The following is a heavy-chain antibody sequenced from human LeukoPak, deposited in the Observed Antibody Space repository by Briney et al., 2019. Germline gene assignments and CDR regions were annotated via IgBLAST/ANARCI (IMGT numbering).Heavy chain of an antibody. D-gene: IGHD3-22*01. V-gene: IGHV3-30*18. Sequence: GGSLRLSCAASGFTFSSYGMHWVRQAPGKGLEWVAVISYDGSNKYYADSVKGRFTISRDNSKNTLYLQMNSLRAEDTAVYYCANPLQMYYYDSSGSYGMDVWGQGTTVTVSS. J-gene: IGHJ6*02. CDR1: GFTFSSYG. CDR2: ISYDGSNK. CDR3: ANPLQMYYYDSSGSYGMDV.